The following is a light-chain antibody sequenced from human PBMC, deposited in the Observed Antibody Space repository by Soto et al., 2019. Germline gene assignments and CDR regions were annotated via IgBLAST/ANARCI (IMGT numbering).Light chain of an antibody. CDR2: ATS. CDR1: QTIRSH. V-gene: IGKV1-39*01. CDR3: QQTYRTPLT. Sequence: DIQMTQFPSSLSASVGDRVTIPCRASQTIRSHLNWYQQKPGEAPKIVIYATSTLQSGVPSRFNGSVSGTDFTLSISSLQPEDFATYYCQQTYRTPLTFGGGTKVDIK. J-gene: IGKJ4*01.